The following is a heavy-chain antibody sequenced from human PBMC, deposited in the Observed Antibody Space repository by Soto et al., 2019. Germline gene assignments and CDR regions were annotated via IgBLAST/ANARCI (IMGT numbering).Heavy chain of an antibody. J-gene: IGHJ6*03. CDR3: ARHRSTMGSGRYYYYYMDV. D-gene: IGHD3-10*01. CDR1: GGSISSYY. Sequence: SETLSLTCTVSGGSISSYYWSWIRQPPGKGLEWIGYIYYSGSTNYNPSLKSRVTISVDTSKNQFSLKLSSVTAADTAVYYCARHRSTMGSGRYYYYYMDVWGKGTTVTVSS. CDR2: IYYSGST. V-gene: IGHV4-59*08.